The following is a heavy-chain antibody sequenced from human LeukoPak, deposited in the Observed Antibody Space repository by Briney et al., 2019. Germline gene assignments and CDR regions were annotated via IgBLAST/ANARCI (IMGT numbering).Heavy chain of an antibody. CDR3: ARDRRGGSYFGWFDP. CDR1: GGSISTSSYY. J-gene: IGHJ5*02. V-gene: IGHV4-39*07. Sequence: SETLSLTCTVSGGSISTSSYYWGWIRQPPGKGLEWIGNMYYSGRTYYNPSLKSRVTISVDTSKNQFSLKLSSVTAADTAVYYCARDRRGGSYFGWFDPWGQGTLVTVSS. CDR2: MYYSGRT. D-gene: IGHD1-26*01.